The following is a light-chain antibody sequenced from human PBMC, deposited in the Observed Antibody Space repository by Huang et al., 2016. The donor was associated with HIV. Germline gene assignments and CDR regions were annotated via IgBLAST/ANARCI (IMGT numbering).Light chain of an antibody. Sequence: IVLTQSPATLSCAPGERVTLSCRASQSVGNYVAWYQQHPGQSPKLLIYDTSKRAPGTPVRFSDSGSGTDFTLTISSLEAEDFAIYYCQQLSSGVTFGGGTKVQVK. CDR3: QQLSSGVT. CDR2: DTS. V-gene: IGKV3-11*01. CDR1: QSVGNY. J-gene: IGKJ4*01.